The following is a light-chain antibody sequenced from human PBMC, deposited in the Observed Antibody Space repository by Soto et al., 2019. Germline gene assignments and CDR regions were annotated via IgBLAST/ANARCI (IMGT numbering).Light chain of an antibody. CDR1: QGIRNY. CDR3: QKHSSLPFT. CDR2: AAS. Sequence: DIQMTQSPSFLSASVGDRVTITCRASQGIRNYLAWYQHKPGKVPKLLIYAASTMYSGVSSRFSGSGSGTDFTPTIGSLQPEDAAVYYCQKHSSLPFTFGGGTKVEIK. V-gene: IGKV1-27*01. J-gene: IGKJ4*01.